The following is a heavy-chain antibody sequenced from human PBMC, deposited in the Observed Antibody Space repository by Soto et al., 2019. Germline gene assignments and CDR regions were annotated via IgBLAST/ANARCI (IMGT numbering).Heavy chain of an antibody. V-gene: IGHV3-23*01. CDR3: EKGDAYYDFLLDV. CDR2: ISGSGGRT. CDR1: GFTFRSYA. D-gene: IGHD3-3*01. J-gene: IGHJ6*04. Sequence: SGGSLRLSCAASGFTFRSYAMSWVRQAPGKGLEWVSAISGSGGRTYYADSVRGRFTISRDNSKNTLYLQMSRLSAEDTAVYYCEKGDAYYDFLLDVWGKGTTVTVSS.